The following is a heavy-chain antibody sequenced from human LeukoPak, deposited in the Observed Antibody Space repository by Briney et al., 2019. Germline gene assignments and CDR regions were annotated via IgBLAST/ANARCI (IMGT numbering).Heavy chain of an antibody. D-gene: IGHD1-26*01. CDR1: GFTFSYYG. V-gene: IGHV3-30*02. CDR2: IRNDESKK. CDR3: AKSHLPNAYSGTYYCDY. Sequence: GASLRLSSAASGFTFSYYGMHWVRQARGKGLEWVAFIRNDESKKFYGDSVKGRFTISRDNSKNTLYLQMNSLRTEDTAVYYCAKSHLPNAYSGTYYCDYWGQGTLVTVSS. J-gene: IGHJ4*02.